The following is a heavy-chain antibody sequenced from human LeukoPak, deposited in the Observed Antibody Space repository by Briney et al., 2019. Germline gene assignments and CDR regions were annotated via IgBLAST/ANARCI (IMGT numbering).Heavy chain of an antibody. CDR1: GFTFSSYA. Sequence: GGSLRLSCAASGFTFSSYAMHWVRQAPGKGLEWVAVISYDGSNKYYADSVKGRFTISRDNYKNTLYLQMNSLRAEDTAVYYCAREDIAVAGTNWFDPWGQGTLVTVSS. J-gene: IGHJ5*02. CDR3: AREDIAVAGTNWFDP. D-gene: IGHD6-19*01. V-gene: IGHV3-30*04. CDR2: ISYDGSNK.